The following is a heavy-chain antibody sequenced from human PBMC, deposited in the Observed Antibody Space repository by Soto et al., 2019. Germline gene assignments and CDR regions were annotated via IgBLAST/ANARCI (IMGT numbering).Heavy chain of an antibody. D-gene: IGHD3-9*01. CDR3: AKGGGRSFVGGGTFDP. J-gene: IGHJ5*02. V-gene: IGHV1-8*02. CDR1: GYIFTRYD. Sequence: QVQLVQSGAEVKKPGASVKVSCKASGYIFTRYDINWVRQATGQGLEYMGWMNPNSGNTGYAQKFQGRVTMTSDTSISTAYMELSTLELEDTAVYYCAKGGGRSFVGGGTFDPWGQGTLVTVSS. CDR2: MNPNSGNT.